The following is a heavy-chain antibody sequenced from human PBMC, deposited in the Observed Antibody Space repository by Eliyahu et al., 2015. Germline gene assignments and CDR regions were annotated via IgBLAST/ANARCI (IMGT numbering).Heavy chain of an antibody. CDR3: ARRSGSSSSSYYYYYMDV. V-gene: IGHV5-51*01. CDR2: IYPGDSDT. J-gene: IGHJ6*03. D-gene: IGHD6-6*01. CDR1: GYSFTSYW. Sequence: EVQLVQSGAEVKKPGESLKISCKASGYSFTSYWIGWVRQMPGKGLEWMGIIYPGDSDTRYSPSFQGQVTISADKSISTAYLQWSSLKASDTAMYYCARRSGSSSSSYYYYYMDVWGKGTTVTVSS.